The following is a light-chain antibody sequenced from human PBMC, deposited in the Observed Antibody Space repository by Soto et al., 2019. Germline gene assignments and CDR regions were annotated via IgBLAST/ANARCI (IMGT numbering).Light chain of an antibody. CDR1: QSVSNSY. V-gene: IGKV3-20*01. J-gene: IGKJ1*01. CDR3: QQFPTWT. Sequence: EIVLTQSPGILSLSPGERATLFCRASQSVSNSYLAWYQQKPGQAPRLLMYAASNRATGIPDRFSGSGSGTDFTLTISRLEPEDFAVYYCQQFPTWTFGQGTKVEIK. CDR2: AAS.